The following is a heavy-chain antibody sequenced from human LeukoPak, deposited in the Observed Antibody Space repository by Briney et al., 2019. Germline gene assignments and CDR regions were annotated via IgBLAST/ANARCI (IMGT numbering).Heavy chain of an antibody. V-gene: IGHV1-46*01. CDR3: ARLTDLSYSSGWQDY. Sequence: ASVKVSCKASGGTFTSYYMHWVRQAPGQGLEWMGIINPSGGSTSYAQKFQGRVTMTRDTSTSTVYMELSSLRSEDTAVYYCARLTDLSYSSGWQDYWGQGTLVTVSS. D-gene: IGHD6-19*01. CDR2: INPSGGST. J-gene: IGHJ4*02. CDR1: GGTFTSYY.